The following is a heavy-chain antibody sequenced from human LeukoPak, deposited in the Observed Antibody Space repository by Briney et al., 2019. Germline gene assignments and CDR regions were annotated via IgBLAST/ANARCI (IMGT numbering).Heavy chain of an antibody. D-gene: IGHD3-22*01. V-gene: IGHV3-11*06. CDR2: ISSSSSYT. CDR3: ARVNYYDSSGYPAGPLDY. CDR1: GFTFSDYY. J-gene: IGHJ4*02. Sequence: PGGSLRLSCAASGFTFSDYYMSWIRQAPGKGLELVSYISSSSSYTNYADSVKGRFTVSRDNAKNSLYLQMNSLRAEGTAVYYCARVNYYDSSGYPAGPLDYWGQGTLVTVSS.